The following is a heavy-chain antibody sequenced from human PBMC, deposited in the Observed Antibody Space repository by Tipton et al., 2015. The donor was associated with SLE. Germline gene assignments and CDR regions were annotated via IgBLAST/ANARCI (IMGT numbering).Heavy chain of an antibody. CDR1: GGSIGGYY. D-gene: IGHD4-17*01. CDR2: IDHSGST. J-gene: IGHJ4*02. V-gene: IGHV4-4*02. CDR3: AKDYNYDNADYN. Sequence: TLSLTCTVSGGSIGGYYWSWVRQPPGKGLEWIGEIDHSGSTNSNPSLKSRVSMSVDKSKNQFSLKLSSVTVADTAVYYCAKDYNYDNADYNWGQGKLVIVSS.